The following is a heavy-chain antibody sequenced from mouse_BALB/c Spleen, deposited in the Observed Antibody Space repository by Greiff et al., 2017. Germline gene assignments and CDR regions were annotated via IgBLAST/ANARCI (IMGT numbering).Heavy chain of an antibody. Sequence: EVQLVESGGGLVKPGGSLKLSCAASGFTFSSYAMSWVRQTPEKRLEWVASISSGGSTYYPDSVKGRFTISRDNARNILYLQMSSLRSEDTAMYYCARRDYGNYVDYFDYWGQGTTLTVSS. D-gene: IGHD2-1*01. V-gene: IGHV5-6-5*01. J-gene: IGHJ2*01. CDR2: ISSGGST. CDR3: ARRDYGNYVDYFDY. CDR1: GFTFSSYA.